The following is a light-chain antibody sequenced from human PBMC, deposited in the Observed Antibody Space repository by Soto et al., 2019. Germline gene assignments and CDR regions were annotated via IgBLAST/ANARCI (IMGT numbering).Light chain of an antibody. CDR2: AAS. J-gene: IGKJ2*01. CDR1: QSISSY. V-gene: IGKV1-39*01. Sequence: DIQMTQSPSSLSASVGDRVTITCRASQSISSYLNWYQQKPGKAPKLLIYAASSLQSGVPSRFRGSGSCTDFTLTISSLQPEDFATYYCQQSYSTPPYTFGQGTKLEIK. CDR3: QQSYSTPPYT.